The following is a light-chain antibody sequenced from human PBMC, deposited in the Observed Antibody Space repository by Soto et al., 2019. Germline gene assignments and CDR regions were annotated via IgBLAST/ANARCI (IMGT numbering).Light chain of an antibody. J-gene: IGKJ1*01. CDR3: QTYDKSPRT. CDR2: GAS. V-gene: IGKV3-15*01. CDR1: QSVSSN. Sequence: EIVMTQSPATLSASPGERATLSCRASQSVSSNLAWYQQKPGQAPKFLIYGASTRSTGIPARFSGSGSGTEFTLTISGLQSEDSALYSCQTYDKSPRTLGQGTKLDIK.